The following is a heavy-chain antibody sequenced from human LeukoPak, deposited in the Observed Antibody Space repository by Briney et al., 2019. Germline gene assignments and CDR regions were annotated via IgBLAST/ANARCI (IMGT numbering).Heavy chain of an antibody. CDR3: ARDSGHYYGSGSHYYYGLDV. V-gene: IGHV4-59*01. CDR1: GGSISSYY. Sequence: PSETLSLTCTVSGGSISSYYWSWIRQPPGKGLEWIGYIYFSGSTNYNPSLKSRVTISVDTTKNQFSLKLSSVTAADTAVYYCARDSGHYYGSGSHYYYGLDVWGQGTTVTVSS. D-gene: IGHD3-10*01. CDR2: IYFSGST. J-gene: IGHJ6*02.